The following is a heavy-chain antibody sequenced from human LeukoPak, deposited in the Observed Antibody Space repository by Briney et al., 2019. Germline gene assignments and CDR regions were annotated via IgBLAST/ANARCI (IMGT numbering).Heavy chain of an antibody. CDR3: ATDRERDPSVYYLV. J-gene: IGHJ4*02. D-gene: IGHD3-22*01. V-gene: IGHV3-23*01. Sequence: GGSLRLSCAASGFTFTDYAMSWVRQAPEKGLEWISTISDNGGETYYAASVKGRFAISRDNSKNTLFLQMNSLRAEDSAVYYCATDRERDPSVYYLVGGQGTLITVSS. CDR2: ISDNGGET. CDR1: GFTFTDYA.